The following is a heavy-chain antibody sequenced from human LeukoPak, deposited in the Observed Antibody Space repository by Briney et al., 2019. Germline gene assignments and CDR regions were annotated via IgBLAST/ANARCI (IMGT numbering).Heavy chain of an antibody. J-gene: IGHJ5*02. D-gene: IGHD6-19*01. CDR3: ARDGTQDSSGEGWFDP. V-gene: IGHV4-59*01. CDR1: GCSISSYY. CDR2: IYYSGST. Sequence: SETLSLTCTVSGCSISSYYWSWIRQPPGKGLEWIGCIYYSGSTNYNPSLKSRVTISVDTSKNQFSLKLSSVTAADTAVYYCARDGTQDSSGEGWFDPWGQGTLVTVSS.